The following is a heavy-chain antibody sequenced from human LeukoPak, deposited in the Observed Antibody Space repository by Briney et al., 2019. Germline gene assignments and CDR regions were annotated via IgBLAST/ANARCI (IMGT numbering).Heavy chain of an antibody. CDR1: GYTFTDYY. V-gene: IGHV1-2*02. J-gene: IGHJ4*02. CDR3: ARGIDTPMVTGY. Sequence: ASVKVSCKASGYTFTDYYMHWVRQAPGQGLGWMGWINPNSGGTNHAQNFQGRVTMTRDTSISTVYMELSRLRSDDTAVYYCARGIDTPMVTGYWGQGTLVTVSS. D-gene: IGHD5-18*01. CDR2: INPNSGGT.